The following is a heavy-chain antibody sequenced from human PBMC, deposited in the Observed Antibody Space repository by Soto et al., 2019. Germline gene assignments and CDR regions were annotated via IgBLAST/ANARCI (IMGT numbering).Heavy chain of an antibody. J-gene: IGHJ6*02. CDR1: GFTFSSYA. Sequence: GGSLRLSSAASGFTFSSYAMHWVRQAPGKGLEWVAVISYDGSNKYYADSVKGRFTISRDNSKNTLYLQMNSLRAEDTAVYYCARDRSSYYYYYGMDVWGQGTTVTVSS. D-gene: IGHD3-10*01. CDR3: ARDRSSYYYYYGMDV. CDR2: ISYDGSNK. V-gene: IGHV3-30-3*01.